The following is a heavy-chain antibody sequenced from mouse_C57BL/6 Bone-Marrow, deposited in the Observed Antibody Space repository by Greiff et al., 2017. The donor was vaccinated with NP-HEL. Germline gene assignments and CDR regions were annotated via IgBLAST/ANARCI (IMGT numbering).Heavy chain of an antibody. V-gene: IGHV1-22*01. J-gene: IGHJ2*01. CDR1: GYTFTDYN. D-gene: IGHD1-1*01. CDR3: ARPFITTVDY. CDR2: INPNNGGT. Sequence: VQLQQSGPELVKPGASVKMSCKASGYTFTDYNMHWVKQSHGKSLVWIGYINPNNGGTSYNQKFKGKATLTVNKSSSTAYMELRSLTSEDSAVYYCARPFITTVDYWGQGTTLTVSS.